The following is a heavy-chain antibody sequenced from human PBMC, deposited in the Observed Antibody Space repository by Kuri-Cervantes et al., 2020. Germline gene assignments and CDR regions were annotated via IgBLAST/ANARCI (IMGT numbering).Heavy chain of an antibody. CDR2: ISYGGST. Sequence: SETLSLTCTVSGSSFSSYYWSWIRQPPGKGLEWIGYISYGGSTNYNPSLKSRVTISVDTSKNQFSLKLSSVTAADTAVYYCARGPVVYEFDPWGQGTLVTVSS. CDR1: GSSFSSYY. V-gene: IGHV4-59*01. D-gene: IGHD2-8*01. CDR3: ARGPVVYEFDP. J-gene: IGHJ5*02.